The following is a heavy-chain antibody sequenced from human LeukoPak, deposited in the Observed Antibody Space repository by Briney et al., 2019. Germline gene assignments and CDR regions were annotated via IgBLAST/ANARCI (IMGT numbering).Heavy chain of an antibody. D-gene: IGHD6-19*01. CDR3: ARDSGVAVAGSADYYMDV. CDR2: IRYDGSNK. V-gene: IGHV3-30*02. Sequence: GGTLRLSCAASGFTFSSYGMHWVRQAPGKGLEWVAFIRYDGSNKYYADSVKGRFTISRDNAKNSLYLQMNSLRAEDTAVYYCARDSGVAVAGSADYYMDVWGKGTTVTVSS. CDR1: GFTFSSYG. J-gene: IGHJ6*03.